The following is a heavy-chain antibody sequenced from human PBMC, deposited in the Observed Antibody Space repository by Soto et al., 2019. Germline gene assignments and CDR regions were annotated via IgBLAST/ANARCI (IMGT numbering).Heavy chain of an antibody. CDR1: GFTFSSYA. Sequence: SVGSLRLSCAASGFTFSSYAMHWVRQAPGKGLEYVSAISSNGGSTYYADSVKGRFTISRDNSKNTLYLQMGSLRAEDMAVYYCARGGYSTFFDAFDIWGQGTMVTVSS. CDR3: ARGGYSTFFDAFDI. CDR2: ISSNGGST. D-gene: IGHD6-13*01. V-gene: IGHV3-64*02. J-gene: IGHJ3*02.